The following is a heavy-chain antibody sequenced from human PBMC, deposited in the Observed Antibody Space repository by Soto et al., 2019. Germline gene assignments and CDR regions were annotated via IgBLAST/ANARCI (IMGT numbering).Heavy chain of an antibody. CDR2: INAGNGNT. D-gene: IGHD6-6*01. J-gene: IGHJ5*02. V-gene: IGHV1-3*01. Sequence: QVQLVQSGAEVKKPGASVKVSCKASGYTFTSYAMHWVRQAPGQRLEWMGWINAGNGNTKYSQKFQGRVTITRDTSARKAYMELSSLRSEDTAVYYCASIAARRAGNWFDPWGQGTLVTVSS. CDR1: GYTFTSYA. CDR3: ASIAARRAGNWFDP.